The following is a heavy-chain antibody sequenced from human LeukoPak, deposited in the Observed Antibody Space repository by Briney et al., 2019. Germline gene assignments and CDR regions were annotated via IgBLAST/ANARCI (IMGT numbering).Heavy chain of an antibody. J-gene: IGHJ6*03. CDR2: IYYSGST. D-gene: IGHD3-10*01. CDR1: GGSISSYY. Sequence: PSETLSLTCTVSGGSISSYYWSWIRQPPGKGLEWIGYIYYSGSTNYNPSLKSRVTISVDTSKNQFSLKLSSVTAADTAVYYCARDGMVRGVIEPYYYYYMDVWGKGTTVTISS. CDR3: ARDGMVRGVIEPYYYYYMDV. V-gene: IGHV4-59*01.